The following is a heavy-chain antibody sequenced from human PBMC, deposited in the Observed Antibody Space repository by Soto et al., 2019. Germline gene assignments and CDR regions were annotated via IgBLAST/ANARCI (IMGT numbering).Heavy chain of an antibody. CDR1: GITVSSNY. CDR2: IDSGGRT. D-gene: IGHD3-16*02. CDR3: ASLWGSYRYTG. V-gene: IGHV3-66*01. J-gene: IGHJ4*02. Sequence: GGSLRLSCAVSGITVSSNYMSWVRQAPGKGLEWVSVIDSGGRTNYADSVKGRFTISRDNSKNTLYLQMNSLRAEDTAVYYCASLWGSYRYTGWGQGTLVTVSS.